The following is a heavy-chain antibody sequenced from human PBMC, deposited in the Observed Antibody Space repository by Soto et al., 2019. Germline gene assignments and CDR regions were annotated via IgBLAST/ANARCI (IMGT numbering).Heavy chain of an antibody. CDR1: GFTFSSYG. Sequence: GGSLRLSCAASGFTFSSYGMHWVRQAPGKGLEWVALISYDGSDKYYADSVKGRFTFSRDNSKNTLHLQMNSLRAEDTAVYYCAKDLLSGSSYFDYWGQGTLVTVSS. CDR2: ISYDGSDK. CDR3: AKDLLSGSSYFDY. V-gene: IGHV3-30*18. J-gene: IGHJ4*02. D-gene: IGHD1-26*01.